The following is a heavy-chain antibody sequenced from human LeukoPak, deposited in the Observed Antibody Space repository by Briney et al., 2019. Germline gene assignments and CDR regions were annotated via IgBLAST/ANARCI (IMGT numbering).Heavy chain of an antibody. J-gene: IGHJ6*02. D-gene: IGHD2-21*01. CDR3: ARIVADDYYYYYYGMDV. CDR1: GGSISSYY. Sequence: SETLSLTCTVSGGSISSYYWSWIRQPPGKGLEWIGYIYYSGSTNYNPSLKSRVTISVDTSKNQFSLKLSSVNAADTAVYYCARIVADDYYYYYYGMDVWGQGTTVTVTS. V-gene: IGHV4-59*01. CDR2: IYYSGST.